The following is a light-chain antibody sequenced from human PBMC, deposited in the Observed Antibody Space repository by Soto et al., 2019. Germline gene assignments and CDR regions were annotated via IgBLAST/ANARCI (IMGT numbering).Light chain of an antibody. CDR1: NIGTKS. V-gene: IGLV3-21*02. CDR2: DDS. J-gene: IGLJ2*01. Sequence: SYELTQPPSVSVAPGQTPRITCGGNNIGTKSVHWYQQSPGQAPVLVVYDDSDRPSGIPERFSGSNSGNTATLTISRVEAGDEADYYCQVWDYSSDHQVIFGGGTKLTVL. CDR3: QVWDYSSDHQVI.